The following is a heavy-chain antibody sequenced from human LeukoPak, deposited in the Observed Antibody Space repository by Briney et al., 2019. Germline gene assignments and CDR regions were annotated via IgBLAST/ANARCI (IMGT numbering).Heavy chain of an antibody. Sequence: QTGRSLRLSCAASGFTFSSYAMSWVRQAPGKGLEWVSGISGSATRIFYADSVKGRFTISRDNSKNTLYLQMNSLRADDTAVYYCAKYYYASSDGGGFDYWGQGTLVTVSS. CDR2: ISGSATRI. D-gene: IGHD3-22*01. CDR1: GFTFSSYA. CDR3: AKYYYASSDGGGFDY. J-gene: IGHJ4*02. V-gene: IGHV3-23*01.